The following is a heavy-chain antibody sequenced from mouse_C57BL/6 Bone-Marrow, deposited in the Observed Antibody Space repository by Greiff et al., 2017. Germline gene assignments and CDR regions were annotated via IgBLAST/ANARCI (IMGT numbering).Heavy chain of an antibody. J-gene: IGHJ3*01. CDR1: GFTFSSYA. CDR3: ARDRVTTPQAWFAY. CDR2: ISDGGSYT. Sequence: EVQRVESGGGLVKPGGSLKLSCAASGFTFSSYAMSWVRQTPEKRLEWVATISDGGSYTYYPDNVKGRFTISRDNAKNNLYLQMSHLKSEDTAMYYGARDRVTTPQAWFAYWGQGTLVTVSA. D-gene: IGHD2-5*01. V-gene: IGHV5-4*01.